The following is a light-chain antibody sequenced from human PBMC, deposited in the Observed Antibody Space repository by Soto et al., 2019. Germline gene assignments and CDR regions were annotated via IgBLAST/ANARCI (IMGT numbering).Light chain of an antibody. Sequence: DIQMTQSPSSLSASVGDRVTITCQASQDISNYLNWYQQKPGKAPKLLIYDASNLETGVPSRFSGSGSGTHFTFTISSLQPEDIATYYCQQYDNLPYTFGPGTKLQIK. CDR1: QDISNY. CDR3: QQYDNLPYT. J-gene: IGKJ2*01. V-gene: IGKV1-33*01. CDR2: DAS.